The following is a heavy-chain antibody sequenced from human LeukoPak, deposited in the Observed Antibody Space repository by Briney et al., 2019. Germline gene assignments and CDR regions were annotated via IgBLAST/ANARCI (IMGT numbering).Heavy chain of an antibody. V-gene: IGHV4-34*01. CDR3: ARSLKVLLWFGELFEAQNWFDP. J-gene: IGHJ5*02. CDR1: GGSFSDYY. CDR2: INHSGST. Sequence: SETLSLTCAVYGGSFSDYYLTWIRQPPGKGLEWIGEINHSGSTKYNPSLKSRVTIAVDTSKNQFSLKLSSVTAADTAVYYCARSLKVLLWFGELFEAQNWFDPWGQGTLVTVSS. D-gene: IGHD3-10*01.